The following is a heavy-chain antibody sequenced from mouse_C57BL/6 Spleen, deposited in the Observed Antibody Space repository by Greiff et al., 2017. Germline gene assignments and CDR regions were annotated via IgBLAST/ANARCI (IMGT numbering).Heavy chain of an antibody. CDR3: ARHEGMTTVVAKPAMDY. CDR2: FYPGSGSI. J-gene: IGHJ4*01. CDR1: GYTFTEYT. D-gene: IGHD1-1*01. Sequence: QVQLQQSGAELVKPGASVKLSCKASGYTFTEYTIHWVKQRSGQGLEWIGWFYPGSGSIKYNEKFKDKDTLTADKSSSTVYMELSRLTSEDSAVYFCARHEGMTTVVAKPAMDYWGQGTSVTVSS. V-gene: IGHV1-62-2*01.